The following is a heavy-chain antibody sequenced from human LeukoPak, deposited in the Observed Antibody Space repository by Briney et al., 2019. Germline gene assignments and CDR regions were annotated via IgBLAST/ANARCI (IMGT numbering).Heavy chain of an antibody. CDR2: IIPIFGTA. D-gene: IGHD3-22*01. CDR1: GYTSTSHA. Sequence: SVKVSCKASGYTSTSHAITWVRQAPGEGLEWMGRIIPIFGTANYAQKFQGTVTITADKSTSTTYLELSSLRSEDTAMYYCVSTYYYDSGGSLDYWGQGTLVIVSS. V-gene: IGHV1-69*06. J-gene: IGHJ4*02. CDR3: VSTYYYDSGGSLDY.